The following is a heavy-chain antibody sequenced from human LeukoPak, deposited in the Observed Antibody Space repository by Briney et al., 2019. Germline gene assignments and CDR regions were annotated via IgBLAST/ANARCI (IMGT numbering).Heavy chain of an antibody. CDR3: AKGNGYSYGRYYFDY. V-gene: IGHV3-23*01. CDR2: ISGSGGST. Sequence: GGSLRLSCAASGFSLSSYALTWVRQAPGKGLEGVSAISGSGGSTYYADSVKGRFTISRDNSKSTLYLQMNSLSAEDTAVYYCAKGNGYSYGRYYFDYWGQGTLVTVSS. D-gene: IGHD5-18*01. CDR1: GFSLSSYA. J-gene: IGHJ4*02.